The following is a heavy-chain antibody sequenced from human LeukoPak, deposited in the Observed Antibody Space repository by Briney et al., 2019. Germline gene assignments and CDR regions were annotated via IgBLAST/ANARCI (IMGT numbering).Heavy chain of an antibody. Sequence: GGSLRLSCAASGFTFSNYGIHWARQAPGKGLEWVAFIRSDGSNKYYADSVKGRFTISRDNSKNTLYLQMNSLRAEDTAVYYCAKDPLLRGYYYYYYMDVWGKGTTVTVSS. J-gene: IGHJ6*03. V-gene: IGHV3-30*02. D-gene: IGHD5/OR15-5a*01. CDR1: GFTFSNYG. CDR3: AKDPLLRGYYYYYYMDV. CDR2: IRSDGSNK.